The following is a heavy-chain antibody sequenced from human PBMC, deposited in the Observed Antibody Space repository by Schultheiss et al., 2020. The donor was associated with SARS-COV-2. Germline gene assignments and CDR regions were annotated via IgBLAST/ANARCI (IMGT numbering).Heavy chain of an antibody. CDR2: IYYSGST. CDR1: GGSISSYY. CDR3: ASQYSSSWSHYYYYGMDV. J-gene: IGHJ6*02. Sequence: SETLSLTCTVSGGSISSYYWGWIRQHPGKGLEWIGYIYYSGSTNYNPSLKSRVTISVDTSKNQFSLKLSSVTAADTAVYYCASQYSSSWSHYYYYGMDVWGQGTTVTVSS. D-gene: IGHD6-13*01. V-gene: IGHV4-59*08.